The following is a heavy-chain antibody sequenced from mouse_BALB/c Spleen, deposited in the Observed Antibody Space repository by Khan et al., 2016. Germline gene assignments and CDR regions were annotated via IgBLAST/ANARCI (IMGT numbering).Heavy chain of an antibody. CDR2: ISYSGST. V-gene: IGHV3-2*02. D-gene: IGHD2-14*01. Sequence: EVQLQESGPGLVKPSQSLSLTCTVTGYSITSDYAWNWIRQFPGNKLEWMGYISYSGSTSYNPSLKSRTSITRDTSKNQFFMQLHSVTTEDTATYDCARSGNRYERTWIAYWGQGTLVTVSA. CDR1: GYSITSDYA. J-gene: IGHJ3*01. CDR3: ARSGNRYERTWIAY.